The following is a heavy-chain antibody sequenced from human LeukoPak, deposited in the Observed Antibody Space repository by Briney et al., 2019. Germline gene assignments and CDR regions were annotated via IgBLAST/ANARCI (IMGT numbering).Heavy chain of an antibody. CDR1: GFTFSSYA. D-gene: IGHD1-26*01. V-gene: IGHV3-23*01. J-gene: IGHJ4*02. CDR2: ISGSGGTP. Sequence: GGSLRLSCAASGFTFSSYAMTWVRQAPGKGLEWVSTISGSGGTPHYADSVRGRFTISRDNSKNTVYLQMNSLRAEDTAIYYCATSGGYYQFDYWGQGTLVTVSS. CDR3: ATSGGYYQFDY.